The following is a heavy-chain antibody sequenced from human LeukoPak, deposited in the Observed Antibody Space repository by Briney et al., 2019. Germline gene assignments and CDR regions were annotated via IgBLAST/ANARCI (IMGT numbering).Heavy chain of an antibody. CDR3: ARVASSSGPYYYYYYMTS. CDR1: GGTFSSYA. V-gene: IGHV1-69*05. CDR2: IIPIFGTA. J-gene: IGHJ6*03. D-gene: IGHD6-6*01. Sequence: ASVKVSCKASGGTFSSYAISWVRQAPGQGLEWMGGIIPIFGTANYAQKFQGRVTITTDESTSTAYMELSSLRSEDTAVYYCARVASSSGPYYYYYYMTSGAKGPRSPSP.